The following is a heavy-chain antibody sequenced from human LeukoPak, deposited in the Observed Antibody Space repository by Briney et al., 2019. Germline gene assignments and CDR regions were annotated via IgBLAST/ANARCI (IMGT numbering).Heavy chain of an antibody. D-gene: IGHD3-10*01. J-gene: IGHJ4*02. CDR2: INHSGST. Sequence: PSETLSLTCAVYGGSFSGYYWSWIRQPPGKGLEWIGEINHSGSTNYNPSLKSRVTISVDTSKNQFSLKLSSVTAAGTAVYYCARGANYDGSGSYYYWGQGTLVTVSS. CDR1: GGSFSGYY. V-gene: IGHV4-34*01. CDR3: ARGANYDGSGSYYY.